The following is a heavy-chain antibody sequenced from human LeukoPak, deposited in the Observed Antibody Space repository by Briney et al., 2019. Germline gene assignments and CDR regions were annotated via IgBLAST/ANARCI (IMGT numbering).Heavy chain of an antibody. CDR3: ARLVRDTPSDYWYFDL. CDR2: IHNSGDT. CDR1: AGSISSYY. Sequence: SETLSLTCTVSAGSISSYYWSWIRQPPGKGLEWIAYIHNSGDTNYHPSLKSRVTISIDTSKNHFSLKLNSVSAADTAVYYCARLVRDTPSDYWYFDLWGRGTLVTVSS. D-gene: IGHD5-18*01. J-gene: IGHJ2*01. V-gene: IGHV4-59*01.